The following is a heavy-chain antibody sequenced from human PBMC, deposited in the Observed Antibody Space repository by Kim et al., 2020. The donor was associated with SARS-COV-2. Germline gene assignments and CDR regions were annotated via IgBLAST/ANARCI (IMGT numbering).Heavy chain of an antibody. V-gene: IGHV3-21*01. CDR1: GVTFSSYS. CDR2: ISSSSAYK. J-gene: IGHJ5*01. Sequence: GGSLRLSCAASGVTFSSYSMNWVRQAPGKGLEWVALISSSSAYKYYGDSMKGRFTISRDNAQKSVYLQMNSLRADDTAVYYCARGRERCNSINCHPGWF. D-gene: IGHD2-2*01. CDR3: ARGRERCNSINCHPGWF.